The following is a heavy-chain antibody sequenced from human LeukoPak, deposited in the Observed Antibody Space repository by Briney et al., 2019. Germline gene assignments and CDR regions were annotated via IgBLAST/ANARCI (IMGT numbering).Heavy chain of an antibody. J-gene: IGHJ6*03. CDR1: GFTVSSNY. V-gene: IGHV3-53*01. Sequence: GGSLRLSCAASGFTVSSNYMSWVRQAPGKGLEWVSVIYSGGSTYYADSVKGRFTISRDNSKNTLYLQMNSLRAEDTAVYYCARGRNWNYNYYYMYVWGKGTTVTVSS. CDR2: IYSGGST. CDR3: ARGRNWNYNYYYMYV. D-gene: IGHD1-20*01.